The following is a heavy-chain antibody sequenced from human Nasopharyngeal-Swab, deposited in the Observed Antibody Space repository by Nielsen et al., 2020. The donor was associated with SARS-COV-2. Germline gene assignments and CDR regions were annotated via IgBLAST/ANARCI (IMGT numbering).Heavy chain of an antibody. CDR1: GFIFSSYG. CDR3: AKVPGSSWVDAFDI. Sequence: GESLKISCAASGFIFSSYGIHWVRQAPGKGLEWVAVISYDGSNKYYADSLKGRFTISKDNSKNTLYLQMNSLRAEDTAVYYCAKVPGSSWVDAFDIWGRGTKVTVSS. V-gene: IGHV3-30*18. J-gene: IGHJ3*02. CDR2: ISYDGSNK. D-gene: IGHD6-13*01.